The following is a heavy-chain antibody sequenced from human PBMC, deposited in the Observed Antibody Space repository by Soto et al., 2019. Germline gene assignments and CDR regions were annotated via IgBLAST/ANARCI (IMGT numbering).Heavy chain of an antibody. V-gene: IGHV3-43*01. D-gene: IGHD4-17*01. Sequence: GGSLRLSCAASGFTFDDYTMHWVRQAPGKGLEWVSLISWDGGSTYYADSVKGRFTISRDNSKNSLYLQMNSLRTEDTALYYCAKDWQLRSYRGHYYYGMDVWGPGTTLTVYS. CDR1: GFTFDDYT. J-gene: IGHJ6*02. CDR3: AKDWQLRSYRGHYYYGMDV. CDR2: ISWDGGST.